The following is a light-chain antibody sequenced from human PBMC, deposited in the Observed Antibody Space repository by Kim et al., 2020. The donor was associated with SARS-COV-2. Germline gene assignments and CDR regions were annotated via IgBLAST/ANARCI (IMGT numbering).Light chain of an antibody. CDR3: AAWDDSLNGPV. Sequence: QSVLTQPPSASGTPGQRVTISCSGSSSSIGSNTVNWYQQLPGTAPKLLIYSNNQRPSGVPDRFSGSKSGTSASLAISGLQSEDEADYYCAAWDDSLNGPVFGGGTQRTVI. CDR2: SNN. V-gene: IGLV1-44*01. J-gene: IGLJ3*02. CDR1: SSSIGSNT.